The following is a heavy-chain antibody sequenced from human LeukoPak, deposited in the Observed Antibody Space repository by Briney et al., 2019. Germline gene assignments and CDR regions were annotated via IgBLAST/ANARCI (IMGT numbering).Heavy chain of an antibody. CDR2: INPNSGGT. V-gene: IGHV1-2*02. D-gene: IGHD6-19*01. Sequence: GASVKVSCKASGYTFTSYYMHWVRQAPGQGLEWMGWINPNSGGTNYAQKFQGRVTMTRDTSTSTAYMELRSLRSDDTAVYYCARAFLPVAGERHYYYYMDVWGKGTTVTVSS. J-gene: IGHJ6*03. CDR1: GYTFTSYY. CDR3: ARAFLPVAGERHYYYYMDV.